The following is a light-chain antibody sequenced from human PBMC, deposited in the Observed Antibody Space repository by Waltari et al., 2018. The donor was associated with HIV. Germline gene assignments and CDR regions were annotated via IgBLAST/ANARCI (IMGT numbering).Light chain of an antibody. J-gene: IGLJ3*02. V-gene: IGLV2-23*02. CDR2: EVS. CDR3: CSYAGSSTWV. Sequence: QSALTQPASVSGSPGQSITISCPGTSSDVGSYNFVSWYQQHPGKAPKLMIYEVSKRPSGVSNRFSGSKSGNTASLTISGLQAEDEADYYCCSYAGSSTWVFGGGTKLTVL. CDR1: SSDVGSYNF.